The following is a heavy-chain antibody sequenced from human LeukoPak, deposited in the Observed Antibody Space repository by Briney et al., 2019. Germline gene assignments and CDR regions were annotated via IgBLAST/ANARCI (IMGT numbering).Heavy chain of an antibody. CDR1: GFTFNSYA. D-gene: IGHD2-2*01. J-gene: IGHJ4*02. Sequence: SAGSLRLSCAASGFTFNSYAMNWIRQAPGKGLEWVSAISGSAGSTYYADSVKGRFTISRDNSKNTLYLQMNSLRAEDTAVYYCAKREYCSSTSCSFDSWGQGTLVTVSS. V-gene: IGHV3-23*01. CDR3: AKREYCSSTSCSFDS. CDR2: ISGSAGST.